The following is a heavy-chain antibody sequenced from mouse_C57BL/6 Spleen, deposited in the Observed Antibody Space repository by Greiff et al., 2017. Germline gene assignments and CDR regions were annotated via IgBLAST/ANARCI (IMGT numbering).Heavy chain of an antibody. CDR2: INPNNGGT. CDR1: GYTFTDYY. Sequence: EVKLQQSGPELVKPGASVKISCKASGYTFTDYYMNWVKQSHGKSLEWIGDINPNNGGTSYNQKFKGKATLTVDKSSSTAYMELRSLTSEDSAVYYCATNWGQGYYAMDYWGQGTSVTVSS. J-gene: IGHJ4*01. D-gene: IGHD4-1*01. CDR3: ATNWGQGYYAMDY. V-gene: IGHV1-26*01.